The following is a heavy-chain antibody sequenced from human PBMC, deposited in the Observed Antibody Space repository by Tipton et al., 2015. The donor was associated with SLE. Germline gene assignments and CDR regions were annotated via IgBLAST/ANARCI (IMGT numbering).Heavy chain of an antibody. V-gene: IGHV4-30-4*08. J-gene: IGHJ3*02. CDR1: GDSIIIGGYY. CDR2: IYASGST. D-gene: IGHD3-22*01. Sequence: LRLSCTVSGDSIIIGGYYWTWIRQHPVKGLEWIGYIYASGSTHYNPSLKSRVTMSVDTSKNHFSLKLSSVTAADTAVYYCARVEERYYHDSSGYYLGAFDIWGQGTMVTVSS. CDR3: ARVEERYYHDSSGYYLGAFDI.